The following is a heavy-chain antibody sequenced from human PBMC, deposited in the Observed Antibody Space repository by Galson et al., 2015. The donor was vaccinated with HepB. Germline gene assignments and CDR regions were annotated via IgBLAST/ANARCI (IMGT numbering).Heavy chain of an antibody. D-gene: IGHD2-15*01. CDR2: IKQDGSEK. CDR1: GFTFSSHW. CDR3: ARGVVGATRAFDL. V-gene: IGHV3-7*01. J-gene: IGHJ3*01. Sequence: SLRLSCAASGFTFSSHWLSWFRQAPGKGLEWVASIKQDGSEKYYADSVKGRFTISRDNGKNSLFLQVNSLRAEDTALYYCARGVVGATRAFDLWDQGTLVPVSS.